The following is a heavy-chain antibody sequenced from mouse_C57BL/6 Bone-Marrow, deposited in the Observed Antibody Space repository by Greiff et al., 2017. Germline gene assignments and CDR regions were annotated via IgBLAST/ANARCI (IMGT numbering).Heavy chain of an antibody. CDR3: ARNEYLYDYAMDY. V-gene: IGHV1-69*01. Sequence: QVQLQQSGAELVMPGASVKLSCKASGYTFTSYWMHWVKQRPGQGLEWIGEIDPSDSYTNYNQKFKGKSTLTVDKSSSTAYMQLSSLTSEDSAVYYCARNEYLYDYAMDYWGQGTSVTVSS. CDR1: GYTFTSYW. CDR2: IDPSDSYT. J-gene: IGHJ4*01. D-gene: IGHD5-1*01.